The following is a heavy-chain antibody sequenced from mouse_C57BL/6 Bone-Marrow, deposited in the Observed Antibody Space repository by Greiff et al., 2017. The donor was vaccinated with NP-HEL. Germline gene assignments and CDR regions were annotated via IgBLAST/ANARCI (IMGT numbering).Heavy chain of an antibody. CDR1: GYTFTGNW. D-gene: IGHD1-1*01. Sequence: VKLQESGAELMKPGASVKLSCKATGYTFTGNWIEWVKQRPGHGLEWIGEILPGSGNTYYNERFKGKATFTADTSSNTAYMQLSSLTTEYSAIYYCARDYYGSSYFDYWGQGTTLTVSS. CDR3: ARDYYGSSYFDY. V-gene: IGHV1-9*01. J-gene: IGHJ2*01. CDR2: ILPGSGNT.